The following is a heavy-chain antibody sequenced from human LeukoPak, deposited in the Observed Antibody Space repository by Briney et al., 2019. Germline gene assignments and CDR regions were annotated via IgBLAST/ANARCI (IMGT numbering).Heavy chain of an antibody. V-gene: IGHV3-23*01. Sequence: PGGSLRLSCAASGFTFSSYIMSWVRQAPGKGLEWVSGISGSGGSTYYADSVKGRFTIPRDNSKNTLDLQMNSLRAEDTAVYYCATTLLRASTYMDVWGKGTTVTVSS. CDR1: GFTFSSYI. CDR3: ATTLLRASTYMDV. CDR2: ISGSGGST. D-gene: IGHD1-1*01. J-gene: IGHJ6*03.